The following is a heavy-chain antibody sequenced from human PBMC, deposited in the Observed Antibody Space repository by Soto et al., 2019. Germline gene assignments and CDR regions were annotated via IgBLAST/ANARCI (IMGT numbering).Heavy chain of an antibody. CDR1: GFTFDDYA. CDR3: VKDESINWYSGHFRH. J-gene: IGHJ1*01. D-gene: IGHD6-13*01. Sequence: EVQLVESGGGLVQPGRSLRLSCAASGFTFDDYAMHWVLQVPGKGLEWVSGINWNSGSIGYADSVKGRFAISRDNAKNSLHLQMNSLRADDTAFYYCVKDESINWYSGHFRHWGQGTLVTVSS. V-gene: IGHV3-9*01. CDR2: INWNSGSI.